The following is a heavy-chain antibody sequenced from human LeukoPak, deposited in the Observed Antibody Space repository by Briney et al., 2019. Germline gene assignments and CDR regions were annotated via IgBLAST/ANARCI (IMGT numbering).Heavy chain of an antibody. CDR3: TTSSLHYDFWSGYYPRGHDY. CDR1: GFTFSNAW. CDR2: IKSKTDGGTT. D-gene: IGHD3-3*01. J-gene: IGHJ4*02. V-gene: IGHV3-15*01. Sequence: PGGSLRLSCAASGFTFSNAWMSWVRQAPGKGLEWVGRIKSKTDGGTTDYAAPVKGRFTISRDDSKNTLYLQMNSLKTEDTAVYYCTTSSLHYDFWSGYYPRGHDYWGQGTLVTVSS.